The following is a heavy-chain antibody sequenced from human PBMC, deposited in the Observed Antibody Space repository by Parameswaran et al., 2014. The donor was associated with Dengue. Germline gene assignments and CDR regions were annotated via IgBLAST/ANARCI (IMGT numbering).Heavy chain of an antibody. V-gene: IGHV3-30*18. J-gene: IGHJ4*02. Sequence: VRQAPGKGLEWVAVISYDGSNKYYADSVKGRFTISRDNSKNTLYLQMNSLRAEDTAVYYCAKDLRDYYDSSGYYPVYWGQGTLVPSPQ. CDR2: ISYDGSNK. D-gene: IGHD3-22*01. CDR3: AKDLRDYYDSSGYYPVY.